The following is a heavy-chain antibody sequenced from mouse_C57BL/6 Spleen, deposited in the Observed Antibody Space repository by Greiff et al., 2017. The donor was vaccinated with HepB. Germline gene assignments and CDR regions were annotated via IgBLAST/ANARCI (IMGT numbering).Heavy chain of an antibody. CDR3: SRQMDNNYGY. CDR1: GFTFSSYG. D-gene: IGHD2-5*01. Sequence: EVQVVESGGDLVKPGGSLKLSCAASGFTFSSYGMSWVRQTPDKRLEWVATISSGGSYTYYPDSVKGRFTISRDNAKNTLYLQMSSLKSEDTAMYYCSRQMDNNYGYWGQGTLVTVSA. CDR2: ISSGGSYT. J-gene: IGHJ3*01. V-gene: IGHV5-6*01.